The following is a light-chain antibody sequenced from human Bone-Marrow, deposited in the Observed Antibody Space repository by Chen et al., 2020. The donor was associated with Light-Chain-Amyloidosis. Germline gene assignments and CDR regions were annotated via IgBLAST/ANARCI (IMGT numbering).Light chain of an antibody. J-gene: IGLJ3*02. CDR3: QYDQGRSQGV. V-gene: IGLV6-57*01. Sequence: NFMLTQPHSVSESPGKTVIISCTRSSGSIATNYVQWYQQRPGSSPTTVIYEADQRRCRVPEPFDGALDTSSKSASLTSCRLKTEEESDEYGQYDQGRSQGVIGAGTKPTVL. CDR1: SGSIATNY. CDR2: EAD.